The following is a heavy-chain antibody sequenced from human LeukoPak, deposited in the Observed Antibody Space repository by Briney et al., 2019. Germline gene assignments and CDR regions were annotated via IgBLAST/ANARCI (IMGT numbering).Heavy chain of an antibody. CDR1: GDSISSSSYY. D-gene: IGHD6-6*01. Sequence: SETLSLTCTVSGDSISSSSYYWGWIRQPPGKGLEWIGNIYYSGNTYYDPSLKSRVTISVDTSKNQFSLKLSSVTAADTAVYYCARHKLGQLVPADYWGQGTLVTVSS. CDR3: ARHKLGQLVPADY. J-gene: IGHJ4*02. V-gene: IGHV4-39*01. CDR2: IYYSGNT.